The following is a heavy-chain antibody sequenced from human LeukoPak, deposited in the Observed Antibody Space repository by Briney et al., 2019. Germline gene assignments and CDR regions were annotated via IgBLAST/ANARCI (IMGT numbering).Heavy chain of an antibody. CDR1: GGTFSSYA. V-gene: IGHV1-69*04. Sequence: GASVKVSCKASGGTFSSYAISWVRQAPGQGLEWMGRIIPILGIANYAQKFQGRVTITADKSTSTAYMELSSLRSEDTAVHYCARGPGTYNWFDPWGQGTLVSVSS. J-gene: IGHJ5*02. CDR3: ARGPGTYNWFDP. CDR2: IIPILGIA. D-gene: IGHD1-14*01.